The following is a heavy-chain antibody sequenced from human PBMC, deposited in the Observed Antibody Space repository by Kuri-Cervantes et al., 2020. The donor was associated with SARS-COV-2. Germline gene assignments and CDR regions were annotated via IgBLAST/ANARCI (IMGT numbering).Heavy chain of an antibody. V-gene: IGHV1-69*13. J-gene: IGHJ4*02. D-gene: IGHD1-1*01. CDR2: IIPLFATP. Sequence: SVKVSCKASGGGFSTSAINWVRQAPGQGLERMGNIIPLFATPNYAQKFQGRVTITADELTSTVYMEFSSLRFQDTAVYYCARVQGATGTQFFFDYWGQGTLVTVSS. CDR3: ARVQGATGTQFFFDY. CDR1: GGGFSTSA.